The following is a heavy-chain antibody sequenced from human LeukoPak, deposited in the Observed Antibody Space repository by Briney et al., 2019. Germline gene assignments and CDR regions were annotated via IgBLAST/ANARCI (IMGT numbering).Heavy chain of an antibody. D-gene: IGHD6-6*01. J-gene: IGHJ4*02. CDR3: AKAIHSSSSGVVDY. CDR2: ISSSSSYI. CDR1: GFTFSSYS. Sequence: GGSLRLSCAASGFTFSSYSMNWVRQAPGKGLEWVSSISSSSSYIYYADSVKGRFTISRDNAKNSLYLQMNSLRAEDTAVYYCAKAIHSSSSGVVDYWGQGTLVTVSS. V-gene: IGHV3-21*01.